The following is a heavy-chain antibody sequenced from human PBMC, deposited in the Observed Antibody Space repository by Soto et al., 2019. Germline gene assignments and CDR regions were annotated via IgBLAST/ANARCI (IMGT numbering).Heavy chain of an antibody. Sequence: QVQLVQSGAEVKKPGSSVKVSCKASGGTFSSYAISWVRQAPGQGLEWMGGIIPIFGTANYAQKFQGRVTITVDESTSTASMELSSLRTEDTAVYYCARERALTVTYYYDSSGYYAGYYFDYWGQGTLVTVSS. D-gene: IGHD3-22*01. CDR2: IIPIFGTA. CDR1: GGTFSSYA. V-gene: IGHV1-69*01. J-gene: IGHJ4*02. CDR3: ARERALTVTYYYDSSGYYAGYYFDY.